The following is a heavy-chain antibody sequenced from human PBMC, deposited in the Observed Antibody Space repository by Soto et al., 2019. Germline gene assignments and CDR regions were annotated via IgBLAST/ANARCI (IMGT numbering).Heavy chain of an antibody. Sequence: ASVKVSCKASGYTFTSYGISWVRPAPGQGLEWMGWISAYNGNTNYAQKLQGRVTMTTDTSTSTAYMELRSLRSDNTAVYYCARDQIRGDYDSSGYVRFDAFDIWS. J-gene: IGHJ3*02. D-gene: IGHD3-22*01. CDR2: ISAYNGNT. CDR3: ARDQIRGDYDSSGYVRFDAFDI. V-gene: IGHV1-18*04. CDR1: GYTFTSYG.